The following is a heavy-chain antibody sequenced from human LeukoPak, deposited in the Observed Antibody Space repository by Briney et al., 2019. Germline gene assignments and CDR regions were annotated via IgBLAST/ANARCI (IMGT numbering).Heavy chain of an antibody. CDR3: AKPPRNVAARQSHFDY. D-gene: IGHD6-6*01. CDR2: ISGSGGST. J-gene: IGHJ4*02. CDR1: GFTFSSYA. Sequence: GGSLRLSCAASGFTFSSYAMSWVRQAPGKGLEWVSAISGSGGSTYYADSVKGRFTISRDNSKNTLYLQMNSLRAEDTALYCCAKPPRNVAARQSHFDYWGQGTLVTVSS. V-gene: IGHV3-23*01.